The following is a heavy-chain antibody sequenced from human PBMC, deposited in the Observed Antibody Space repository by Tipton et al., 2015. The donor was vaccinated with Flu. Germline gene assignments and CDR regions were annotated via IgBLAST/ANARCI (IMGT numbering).Heavy chain of an antibody. CDR1: GYPFTSYY. CDR3: ARVRTALGYYYYGMGL. CDR2: INPSGGST. D-gene: IGHD1-14*01. Sequence: QLVQSGAEVKKPGASVKVSCKASGYPFTSYYIHWVRQAPGQGLEGMGIINPSGGSTNYAQKFQGRVTMASDTSTSTVYMELSSLSSEDTAVYYCARVRTALGYYYYGMGLWGQGTTVTVSS. J-gene: IGHJ6*02. V-gene: IGHV1-46*01.